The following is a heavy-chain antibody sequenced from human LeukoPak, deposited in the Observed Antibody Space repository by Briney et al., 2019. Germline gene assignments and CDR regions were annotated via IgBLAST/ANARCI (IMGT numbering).Heavy chain of an antibody. CDR3: ARGPGLRLGELSCRFDY. D-gene: IGHD3-16*02. J-gene: IGHJ4*02. CDR1: GGSFSGYY. Sequence: SETLSLACAVYGGSFSGYYWSWIRQPPGKGLEWTGEINHSGSTNYNPSLKSRVTISVDTSKNQFSLKLSSVTAADTAVYYCARGPGLRLGELSCRFDYWGQGTLVTVSS. V-gene: IGHV4-34*01. CDR2: INHSGST.